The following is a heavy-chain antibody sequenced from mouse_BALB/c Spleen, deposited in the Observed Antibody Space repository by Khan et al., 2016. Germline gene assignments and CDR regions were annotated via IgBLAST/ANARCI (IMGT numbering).Heavy chain of an antibody. J-gene: IGHJ2*01. V-gene: IGHV3-6*02. Sequence: VQLQQPGPGLVKPSQSLSLTCSVTGYSITSGYYWNWIRQFPGNKLEWMGYISYDGSNNYNPSLKNRISITRDTSKNQFFLKLNSVTTEDTATYYGARAWYVDYWGQGTTLTVSS. CDR1: GYSITSGYY. CDR2: ISYDGSN. CDR3: ARAWYVDY.